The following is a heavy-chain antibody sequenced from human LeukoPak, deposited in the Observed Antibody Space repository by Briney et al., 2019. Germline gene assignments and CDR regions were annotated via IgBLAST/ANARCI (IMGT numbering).Heavy chain of an antibody. CDR3: ASKASRYYYGSGSYYRYLWYFDY. J-gene: IGHJ4*02. CDR2: INHSVST. Sequence: PSESLSLTCAVYGGSFSGYYWSWIRQPPGKGLEWIGEINHSVSTNYNPSLKSRVTISVDTSKNQFSLKLSSETAADTAVYYCASKASRYYYGSGSYYRYLWYFDYWGQGTL. V-gene: IGHV4-34*01. D-gene: IGHD3-10*01. CDR1: GGSFSGYY.